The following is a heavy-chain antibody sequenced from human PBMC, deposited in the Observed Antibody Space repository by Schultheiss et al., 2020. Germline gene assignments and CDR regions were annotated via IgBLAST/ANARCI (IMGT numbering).Heavy chain of an antibody. Sequence: SQTLSLTCAVYGGSFSGYYWSWVRHHPGKGLEWIGHIYYSGSTYYNPSLKSRVTISVDTSKNQFSLKLSSVTAADTAVYYCARDIGRSSGWTDYWGQGTLVTVSS. J-gene: IGHJ4*02. V-gene: IGHV4-31*11. D-gene: IGHD6-19*01. CDR2: IYYSGST. CDR3: ARDIGRSSGWTDY. CDR1: GGSFSGYY.